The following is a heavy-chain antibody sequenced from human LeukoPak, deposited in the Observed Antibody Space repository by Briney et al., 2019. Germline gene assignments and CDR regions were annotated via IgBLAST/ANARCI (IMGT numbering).Heavy chain of an antibody. CDR2: ISYDGSNK. CDR3: AKDRYDSSSRLDY. V-gene: IGHV3-30*18. Sequence: PGGSLRLSCAASGFTFSSYGMHWVRQAPGKGLEWVAVISYDGSNKYYADSVKGRFAISRDNSKNTLYLQMNSLRAEDTAVYYCAKDRYDSSSRLDYWGQGTLVTVSS. CDR1: GFTFSSYG. D-gene: IGHD3-22*01. J-gene: IGHJ4*02.